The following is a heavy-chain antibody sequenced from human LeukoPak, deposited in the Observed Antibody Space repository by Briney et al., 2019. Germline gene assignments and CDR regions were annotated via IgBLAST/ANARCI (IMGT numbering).Heavy chain of an antibody. CDR3: ASDRYYYDSSGYFDY. V-gene: IGHV3-74*01. CDR1: GFTFSSYW. CDR2: INSDGSST. Sequence: PGGSLRLSCAASGFTFSSYWMHWVRQAPGKGLVWVSRINSDGSSTSYADSVKGRFTISRDNAKNTLYLQMNSLRAEDTAVHYCASDRYYYDSSGYFDYWGQGTLVTVSS. D-gene: IGHD3-22*01. J-gene: IGHJ4*02.